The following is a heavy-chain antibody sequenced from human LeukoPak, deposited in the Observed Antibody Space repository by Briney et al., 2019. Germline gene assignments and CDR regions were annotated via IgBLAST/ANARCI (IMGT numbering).Heavy chain of an antibody. CDR1: GFAFSDYY. V-gene: IGHV3-11*05. Sequence: PGGSLRLSCAASGFAFSDYYMSWIRQAPGKGLEWVSSISSSSSYIYYADSVKGRFTISRDNAKNSLYLQMNSLRAEDTALYYCAKDMDWGAGDWGQGTLVTVSS. CDR3: AKDMDWGAGD. J-gene: IGHJ4*02. D-gene: IGHD3/OR15-3a*01. CDR2: ISSSSSYI.